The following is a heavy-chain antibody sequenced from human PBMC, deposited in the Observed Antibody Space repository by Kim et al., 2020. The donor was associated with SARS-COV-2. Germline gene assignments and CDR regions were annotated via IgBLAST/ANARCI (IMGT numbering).Heavy chain of an antibody. D-gene: IGHD3-22*01. V-gene: IGHV5-10-1*01. J-gene: IGHJ5*02. Sequence: ESLKISCKGSGYSFTSYWISWVRQMPGKGLEWMGRIDPSDSYTNYSPSFQGHVTISADKSISTAYLQWSSLKASDTAMYYCARQTYYYDSSGYPSWFDPWGQGTLVTVSS. CDR3: ARQTYYYDSSGYPSWFDP. CDR2: IDPSDSYT. CDR1: GYSFTSYW.